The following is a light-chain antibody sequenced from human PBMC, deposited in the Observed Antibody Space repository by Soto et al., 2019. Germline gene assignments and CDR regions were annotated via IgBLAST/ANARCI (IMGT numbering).Light chain of an antibody. CDR3: KQGKSLPLT. CDR2: GAS. J-gene: IGKJ1*01. CDR1: QAIINY. Sequence: IQLTQSPSSLSASVGDRVTITCRASQAIINYLAWYQQKPGKAPQLLIYGASTLQSGVPSRFSGSGSGTHFTLTISDLQPEDFAPNLCKQGKSLPLTFGQGPRGISN. V-gene: IGKV1-9*01.